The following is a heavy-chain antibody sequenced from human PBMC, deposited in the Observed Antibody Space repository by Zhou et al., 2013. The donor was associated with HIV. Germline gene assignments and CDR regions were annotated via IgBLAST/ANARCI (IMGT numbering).Heavy chain of an antibody. D-gene: IGHD3-16*01. V-gene: IGHV1-46*04. CDR3: ARESNMSGRGRSMDH. CDR2: INPTTGKV. CDR1: GYTFTNYY. Sequence: QVHLVQSESSILKPGATATVSCKTSGYTFTNYYMYWLRQAPGRGLEVMGIINPTTGKVMYRQTLQARLIMTRDTTTSTINMFLSRLGPDDTAVYYCARESNMSGRGRSMDHWGQGTRIIVSS. J-gene: IGHJ1*01.